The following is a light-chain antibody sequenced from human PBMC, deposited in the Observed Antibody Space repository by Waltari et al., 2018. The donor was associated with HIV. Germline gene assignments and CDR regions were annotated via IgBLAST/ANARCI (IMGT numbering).Light chain of an antibody. V-gene: IGLV3-1*01. CDR3: QAWDSSTAV. Sequence: SYELTQPPSVSVSPGQTASITCSGDKLGDKYACWYQQKPGQSPVLVIDQDSKRPSGIPERFSGSNSGNTATLTISGTQAMDEADYYCQAWDSSTAVFGGGTNLTVL. J-gene: IGLJ2*01. CDR1: KLGDKY. CDR2: QDS.